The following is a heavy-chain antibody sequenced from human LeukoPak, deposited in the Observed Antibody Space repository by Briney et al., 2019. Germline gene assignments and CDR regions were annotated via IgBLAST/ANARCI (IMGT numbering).Heavy chain of an antibody. Sequence: PSQTLSLTCTVSGGSISSYYWSWIRQPPGKGLEWIGYIYYSGSTNYNPSLKSRVTISVDTSKNQFSLKLSSVTAADTAVYYCARDGPRGERDYGDYVEGWYYYMDVWGKGTTVTVSS. CDR2: IYYSGST. CDR1: GGSISSYY. CDR3: ARDGPRGERDYGDYVEGWYYYMDV. V-gene: IGHV4-59*01. J-gene: IGHJ6*03. D-gene: IGHD4-17*01.